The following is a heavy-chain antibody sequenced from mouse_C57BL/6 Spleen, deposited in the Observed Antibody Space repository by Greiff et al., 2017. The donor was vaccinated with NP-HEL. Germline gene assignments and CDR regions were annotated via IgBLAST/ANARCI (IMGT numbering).Heavy chain of an antibody. CDR2: IDPSDSYT. J-gene: IGHJ1*03. V-gene: IGHV1-69*01. CDR1: GYTFTSYW. D-gene: IGHD2-9*01. CDR3: ARPTMVTTDWYFDV. Sequence: QVQLQQPGAELVMPGASVKLSCKASGYTFTSYWMHWVKQRPGQGLEWIGEIDPSDSYTNYNQKFKGKSTLTVDKSSSTAYMQLSSLTSEDSAVYYCARPTMVTTDWYFDVWGTGTTVTVSS.